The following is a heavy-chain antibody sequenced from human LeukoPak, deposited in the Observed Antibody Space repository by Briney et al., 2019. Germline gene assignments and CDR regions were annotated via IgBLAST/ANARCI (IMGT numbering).Heavy chain of an antibody. CDR3: AKDLDYYDSSGNFDY. V-gene: IGHV3-53*05. CDR1: GFTVSSNY. D-gene: IGHD3-22*01. J-gene: IGHJ4*02. Sequence: GGSLRLSCAASGFTVSSNYMSWVRQAPGKGLEWVSEIYSDGSTYYAASVKGRFSISRDNSKNTLYLQMNSLRAEDTAVYYCAKDLDYYDSSGNFDYWGQGTLVTVSS. CDR2: IYSDGST.